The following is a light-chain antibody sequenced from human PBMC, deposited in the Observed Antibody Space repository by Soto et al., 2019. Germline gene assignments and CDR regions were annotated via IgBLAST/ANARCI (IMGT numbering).Light chain of an antibody. CDR1: QSISSD. V-gene: IGKV3-20*01. CDR3: QKYGSSPQT. J-gene: IGKJ1*01. Sequence: ELVMTQSPATLSLSPGESATLSCRASQSISSDVAWYQQKPGQAPRLLIYGESSRATGIPDRFSGSGSGTDLNLTISRLEPEDFAVYYCQKYGSSPQTCGQGTKVDIK. CDR2: GES.